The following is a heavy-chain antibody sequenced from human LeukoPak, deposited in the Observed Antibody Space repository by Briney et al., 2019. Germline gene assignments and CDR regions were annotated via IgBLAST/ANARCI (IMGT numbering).Heavy chain of an antibody. D-gene: IGHD6-6*01. CDR1: GFTFSSYA. V-gene: IGHV3-30*04. J-gene: IGHJ6*03. CDR3: ARAAQSRSTKDYYYMDV. CDR2: ISYDGSNK. Sequence: GGSLRLSCAASGFTFSSYAMHWVRQAPGEGLEWVAVISYDGSNKYYADSVKGRFTISRDNSKNTLYLQMNSLRAEDTAVYYCARAAQSRSTKDYYYMDVWGKGTTVTVSS.